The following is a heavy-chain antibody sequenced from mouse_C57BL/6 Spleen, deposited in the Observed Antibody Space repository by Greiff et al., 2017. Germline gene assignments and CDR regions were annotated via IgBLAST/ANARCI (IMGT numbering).Heavy chain of an antibody. V-gene: IGHV1-64*01. D-gene: IGHD1-1*01. CDR3: AREGYYYGSSYPYYFGC. J-gene: IGHJ2*01. CDR2: IHPNSGST. CDR1: GYTFTSYW. Sequence: VQLQQPGAELVKPGASVKLSCKASGYTFTSYWMHWVKQRPGQGLEWIGMIHPNSGSTNYNEKFKSKATLTVDKSSSTAYMQLSSLTSEDSAVYYCAREGYYYGSSYPYYFGCWGQGSTLTVAS.